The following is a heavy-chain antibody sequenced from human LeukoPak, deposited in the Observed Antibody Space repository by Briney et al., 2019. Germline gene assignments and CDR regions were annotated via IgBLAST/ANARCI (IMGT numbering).Heavy chain of an antibody. CDR1: GGTFSSYA. CDR2: IIPIFGTA. D-gene: IGHD7-27*01. J-gene: IGHJ6*03. CDR3: ARNNNWGDAGYYYYMDV. Sequence: ASVKVSCKASGGTFSSYAISWVRQAPGQGLEWMGGIIPIFGTANYAQKFQGRVTITTDESTSTAYMELSSLRSEDTAVYYCARNNNWGDAGYYYYMDVWGKGTTVTVSS. V-gene: IGHV1-69*05.